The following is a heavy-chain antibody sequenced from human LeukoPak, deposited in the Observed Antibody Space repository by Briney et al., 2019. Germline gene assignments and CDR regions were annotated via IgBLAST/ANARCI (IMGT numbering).Heavy chain of an antibody. CDR1: GGSISSYY. V-gene: IGHV4-59*01. J-gene: IGHJ3*02. Sequence: SETLSLTCTVSGGSISSYYWSWIRQPPGKGLEWIGYIYYSRSTNYNPSLKSRVTISVDTSKNQFSLKLSSVTAADTAVYYCARGEGPSDAFDIWGQGTMVTVSS. CDR3: ARGEGPSDAFDI. CDR2: IYYSRST.